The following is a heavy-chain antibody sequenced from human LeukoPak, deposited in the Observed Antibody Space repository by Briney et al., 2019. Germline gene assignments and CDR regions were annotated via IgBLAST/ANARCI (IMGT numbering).Heavy chain of an antibody. CDR1: GFTFSNAW. V-gene: IGHV3-15*01. CDR2: IKSKTDGGTT. D-gene: IGHD1-26*01. J-gene: IGHJ4*02. CDR3: TTFSGGSYYLY. Sequence: GGSLRLSCAASGFTFSNAWMSWVRQAPGKGLEWVGRIKSKTDGGTTDYAAPVKGRFTISRDDSKNTLYLQMNSLKTVDTAVYYCTTFSGGSYYLYWGQGTLVTVSS.